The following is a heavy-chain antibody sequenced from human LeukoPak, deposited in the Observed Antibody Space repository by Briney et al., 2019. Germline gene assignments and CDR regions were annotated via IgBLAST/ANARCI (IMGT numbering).Heavy chain of an antibody. Sequence: PSETLSLTCAVYSGSFSGYYWSWIRQPPGKGLEWIGEINHSGSTNYNPSLKSRVTISVDTSKNQFSLKLSSVTAADTAVYYCARGRQLEPFDYWGQGTLVTVSS. CDR3: ARGRQLEPFDY. CDR1: SGSFSGYY. V-gene: IGHV4-34*01. J-gene: IGHJ4*02. D-gene: IGHD1-1*01. CDR2: INHSGST.